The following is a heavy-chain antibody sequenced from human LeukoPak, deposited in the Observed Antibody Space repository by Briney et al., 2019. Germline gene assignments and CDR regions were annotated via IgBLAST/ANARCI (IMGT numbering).Heavy chain of an antibody. CDR3: ARARYSYGSGSYSNWFDP. CDR1: GYTFTSYG. Sequence: ASVKVSCKASGYTFTSYGISWVRQAPGQGLEWMGWISAYNGNTNYAQKLQGRVTMTTDTSTSTAYMELRSLRSDDTAVYYCARARYSYGSGSYSNWFDPWGQGTLVTVSS. CDR2: ISAYNGNT. V-gene: IGHV1-18*01. J-gene: IGHJ5*02. D-gene: IGHD3-10*01.